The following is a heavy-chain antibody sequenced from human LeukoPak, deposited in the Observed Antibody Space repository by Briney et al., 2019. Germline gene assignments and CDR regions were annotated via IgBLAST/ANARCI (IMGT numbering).Heavy chain of an antibody. Sequence: GASVKVSCKASGYTFTGYYMHWVRQAPGQGLEWMGWINPNSGGTNYAQKFQGRVTMTRDTSISTAYMELSRLRSDDTAVYYCARVRFGASSDWYFDLWGRGTLVTVSS. V-gene: IGHV1-2*02. D-gene: IGHD3-10*01. CDR3: ARVRFGASSDWYFDL. J-gene: IGHJ2*01. CDR2: INPNSGGT. CDR1: GYTFTGYY.